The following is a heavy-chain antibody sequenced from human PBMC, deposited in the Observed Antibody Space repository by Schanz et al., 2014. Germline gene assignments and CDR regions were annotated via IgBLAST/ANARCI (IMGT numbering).Heavy chain of an antibody. Sequence: EADLVESGGGLIQRGESLRLSCSASGFSFSSYSMNWVRQAPGKGLEWVSALSGSGGSTYYADSVEGRFTISRDNSKNTLYLQMNSLRAEDTAVYYCAKDPSHGDYDYYFDYWGQGTLVTVSS. D-gene: IGHD3-22*01. CDR3: AKDPSHGDYDYYFDY. CDR2: LSGSGGST. V-gene: IGHV3-23*04. J-gene: IGHJ4*02. CDR1: GFSFSSYS.